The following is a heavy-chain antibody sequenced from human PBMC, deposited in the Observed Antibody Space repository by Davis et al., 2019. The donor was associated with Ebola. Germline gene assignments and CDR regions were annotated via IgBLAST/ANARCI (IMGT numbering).Heavy chain of an antibody. V-gene: IGHV5-51*01. CDR3: VRHFRYFIGGSWYSQHYYGMDV. CDR1: GYSFTSYW. D-gene: IGHD2-15*01. J-gene: IGHJ6*02. CDR2: IYPGDSDT. Sequence: GESLKISCQGSGYSFTSYWIGWVRQMPGKGLEWMGIIYPGDSDTRYSPSFQGQVTLSADRSITTAYLEWSSLKASDTAVYYCVRHFRYFIGGSWYSQHYYGMDVWGQGTTVTVSS.